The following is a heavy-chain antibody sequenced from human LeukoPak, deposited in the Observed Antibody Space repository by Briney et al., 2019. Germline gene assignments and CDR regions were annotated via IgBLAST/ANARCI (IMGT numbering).Heavy chain of an antibody. J-gene: IGHJ4*02. CDR3: ARDPGYCSGGSCYSDY. V-gene: IGHV4-34*01. CDR1: GGSFSGYY. D-gene: IGHD2-15*01. CDR2: INHSGST. Sequence: SETLSLTCAVYGGSFSGYYWSWIRQPPGKGLEWIGEINHSGSTNYNPSLKSRATISVDTSKNQFSLKLSSVTAADTAVYYCARDPGYCSGGSCYSDYGGQGTLVTVSS.